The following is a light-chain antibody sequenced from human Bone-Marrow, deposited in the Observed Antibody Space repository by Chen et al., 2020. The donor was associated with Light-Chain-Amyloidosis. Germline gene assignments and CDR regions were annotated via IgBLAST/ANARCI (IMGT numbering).Light chain of an antibody. J-gene: IGLJ3*02. V-gene: IGLV1-47*01. Sequence: QSVLTQPPSASGTPGQRVTISCSGSSSNIGSNYVSWYQPLPGMAPKLLIYRNNQRPSGVPDRFSGSKSGNSASLAISGLRSEDEADYYCAAWDDSLSGVFGGGTKLTVL. CDR3: AAWDDSLSGV. CDR2: RNN. CDR1: SSNIGSNY.